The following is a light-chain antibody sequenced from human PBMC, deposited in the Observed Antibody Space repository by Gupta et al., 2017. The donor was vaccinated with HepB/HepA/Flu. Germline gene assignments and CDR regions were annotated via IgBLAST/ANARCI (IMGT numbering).Light chain of an antibody. V-gene: IGLV1-44*01. Sequence: QSVLTQPPSASGTPGQRVTISCSGSSSNIGSNTVNWYQQLPGTAPKLLIYSNNQRPSGCPDRFSGSKSGNSASLAISGLQSEDEADYYCAAWDDSLNGPVFGGGTKLTVL. J-gene: IGLJ3*02. CDR2: SNN. CDR3: AAWDDSLNGPV. CDR1: SSNIGSNT.